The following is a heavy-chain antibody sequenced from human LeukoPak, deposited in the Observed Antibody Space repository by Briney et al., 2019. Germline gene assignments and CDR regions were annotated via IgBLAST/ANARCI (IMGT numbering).Heavy chain of an antibody. V-gene: IGHV3-43*02. CDR2: ISGDGGST. CDR1: GFTFDDYA. J-gene: IGHJ6*03. Sequence: GGSLRLXCAASGFTFDDYAMQWVRRAPGKGLEWVSLISGDGGSTYYADSVKGRFTISRDNSKNSLYLQMNSLRTEDTALYYCAKDGEAGATYYYYYYMDVWGKGTTVTVSS. CDR3: AKDGEAGATYYYYYYMDV. D-gene: IGHD3-10*01.